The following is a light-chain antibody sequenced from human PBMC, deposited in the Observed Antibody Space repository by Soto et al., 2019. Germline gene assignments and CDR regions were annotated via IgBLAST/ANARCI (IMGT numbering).Light chain of an antibody. V-gene: IGKV3-11*01. CDR1: QYVGTR. CDR3: HQRQSWPLT. J-gene: IGKJ1*01. Sequence: EIVLTQSPATLSSSPRETTTLCCRASQYVGTRLAWYQHKPGQAPRLLIYYTSNRATGIPARFSGSGSGTDFTLTINSLAPEDFAIYYCHQRQSWPLTFGQGTKV. CDR2: YTS.